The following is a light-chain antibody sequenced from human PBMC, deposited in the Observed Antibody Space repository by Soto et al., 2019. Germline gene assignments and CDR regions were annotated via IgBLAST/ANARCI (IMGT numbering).Light chain of an antibody. Sequence: DIQMTQSPSSLSASVGDRVTIACQSSHDVSRNLNWFQQKPGEAPKLLIYDASNLERRVPSRFTGSGSGTDFTLTISSLQPEDVATYYCQQYNSMLSFGGGTEVEMK. CDR1: HDVSRN. V-gene: IGKV1-33*01. J-gene: IGKJ4*01. CDR2: DAS. CDR3: QQYNSMLS.